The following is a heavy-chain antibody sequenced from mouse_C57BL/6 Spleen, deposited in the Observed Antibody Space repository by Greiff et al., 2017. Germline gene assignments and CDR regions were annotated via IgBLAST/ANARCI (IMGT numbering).Heavy chain of an antibody. J-gene: IGHJ2*01. V-gene: IGHV1-22*01. CDR1: GYTFTDYN. D-gene: IGHD2-3*01. CDR3: ARLDDPYYFDY. CDR2: INPNNGGT. Sequence: EVKLMESGPELVKPGASVKMSCKASGYTFTDYNMHWVKQSHGKSLEWIGYINPNNGGTSYNQKFKGKATLTVNKSSSTAYMELRSLTSEDSAVYYCARLDDPYYFDYWGQGTTLTVSS.